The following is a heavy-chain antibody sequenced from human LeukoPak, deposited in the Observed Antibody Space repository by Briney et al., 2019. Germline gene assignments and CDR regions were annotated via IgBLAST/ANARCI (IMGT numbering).Heavy chain of an antibody. Sequence: SQTLSLTCAISGDSVSSNSAAWNWIRQSPSRGLEWLGRTYYRSKWSSDSALSVKSRITINPDTSKNQFSLQLNSMTPEDTAVYYCARSASAGGSNWFDPWGQGTLVTVSS. V-gene: IGHV6-1*01. CDR1: GDSVSSNSAA. CDR2: TYYRSKWSS. D-gene: IGHD6-13*01. CDR3: ARSASAGGSNWFDP. J-gene: IGHJ5*02.